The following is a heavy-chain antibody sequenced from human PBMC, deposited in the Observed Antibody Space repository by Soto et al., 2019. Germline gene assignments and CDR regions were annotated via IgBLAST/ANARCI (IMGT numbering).Heavy chain of an antibody. CDR2: IYYSGST. CDR3: ARSASLYYYDSTGYYYFDY. CDR1: GGSISSYY. V-gene: IGHV4-59*08. Sequence: QVQLQESGPGLVKPSETLYLSCAVYGGSISSYYWGWIRQPPGKGLEWIGYIYYSGSTNYNPSLKSRVTISVDTSKNQFSLKLSSVTAADTAVYYSARSASLYYYDSTGYYYFDYWGQGTLVTVSS. J-gene: IGHJ4*02. D-gene: IGHD3-22*01.